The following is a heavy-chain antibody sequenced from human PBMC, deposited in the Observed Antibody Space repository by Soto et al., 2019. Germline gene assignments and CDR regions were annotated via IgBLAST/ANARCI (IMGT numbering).Heavy chain of an antibody. CDR2: MHHGGNP. Sequence: QVQLQESGPGLVKPSGTLSLTCAVSGDSITNNNWWPWLRQSPGKGLEWIGEMHHGGNPDYNPSLRSRVTISVDKSKNQFSLHLSSVTAADSAVYYCARTSGGTYSFDPWGQGTLVTVSS. D-gene: IGHD3-10*01. CDR1: GDSITNNNW. J-gene: IGHJ5*02. V-gene: IGHV4-4*02. CDR3: ARTSGGTYSFDP.